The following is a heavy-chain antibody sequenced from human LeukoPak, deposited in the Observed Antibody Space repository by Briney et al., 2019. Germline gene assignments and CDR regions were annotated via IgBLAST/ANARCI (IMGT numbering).Heavy chain of an antibody. CDR1: GFTFSSYS. CDR3: ARRDDYYDSSGYYSDY. V-gene: IGHV3-21*01. CDR2: ISSSSSYI. Sequence: PGGSLRLSCAASGFTFSSYSMNWVRQAPGKGLEWVSSISSSSSYIYYADSVKGRFTISRDNAKNSLYLQMNSLRAEDTAVYYCARRDDYYDSSGYYSDYWGQGTLVTVSS. J-gene: IGHJ4*02. D-gene: IGHD3-22*01.